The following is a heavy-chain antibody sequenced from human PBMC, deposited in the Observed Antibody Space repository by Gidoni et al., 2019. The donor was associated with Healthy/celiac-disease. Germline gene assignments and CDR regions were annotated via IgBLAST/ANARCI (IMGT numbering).Heavy chain of an antibody. J-gene: IGHJ4*02. CDR2: ISYDGSNK. D-gene: IGHD3-10*01. V-gene: IGHV3-30-3*01. CDR1: GFTFSSYA. CDR3: ARDSKKVRGVIWPGFDY. Sequence: QVQLVESGGGVVQPGRSLRLSCAASGFTFSSYAMHWVRQAPGKGLEWVAVISYDGSNKYYADSVKGRFTISRDNSKNTLYLQMNSLRAEDTAVYYCARDSKKVRGVIWPGFDYWGQGTLVTVSS.